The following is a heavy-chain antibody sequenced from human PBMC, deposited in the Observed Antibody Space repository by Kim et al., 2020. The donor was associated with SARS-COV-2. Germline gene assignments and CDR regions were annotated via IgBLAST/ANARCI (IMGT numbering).Heavy chain of an antibody. CDR2: INHSGST. D-gene: IGHD3-22*01. CDR3: ARGRRGVSTIVLVIQGVEFYFDY. J-gene: IGHJ4*02. Sequence: SETLSLTCAVYGESFSDYYWTWIRQPPGKGLEWIGEINHSGSTNYNPSLKSRVIISVDTSRNQFSLKLSSVTAADTAVYYCARGRRGVSTIVLVIQGVEFYFDYWGQGTLVTVSS. V-gene: IGHV4-34*01. CDR1: GESFSDYY.